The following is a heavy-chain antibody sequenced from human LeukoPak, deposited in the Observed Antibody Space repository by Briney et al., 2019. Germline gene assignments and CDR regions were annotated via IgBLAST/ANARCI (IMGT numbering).Heavy chain of an antibody. Sequence: GGSLRLSCAASGFTFSSYGMHWVRQAPGKGLEWVAFIRYDGSNKYYADSVKGRFTISRDNSKNTLYLQMNSLRAEDTAVYYCAKGSSKYSDYINYYGMDVWGQGTTVTVSS. CDR1: GFTFSSYG. D-gene: IGHD4-11*01. J-gene: IGHJ6*02. CDR2: IRYDGSNK. CDR3: AKGSSKYSDYINYYGMDV. V-gene: IGHV3-30*02.